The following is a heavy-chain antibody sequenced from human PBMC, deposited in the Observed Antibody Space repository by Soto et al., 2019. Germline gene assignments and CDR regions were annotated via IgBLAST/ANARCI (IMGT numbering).Heavy chain of an antibody. CDR3: ARGWVAARPHYYYCMDV. D-gene: IGHD6-6*01. Sequence: QVQLVQSGAEVKKPGASVKVSCKASGYTFTSYDINWVRQATGQGLEWMGWMNPNSGNTGYAQKFQGRVTMTRNTAISTAYMELSSLRSEDTAVYYCARGWVAARPHYYYCMDVLGQGTTVTLSS. J-gene: IGHJ6*02. CDR1: GYTFTSYD. CDR2: MNPNSGNT. V-gene: IGHV1-8*01.